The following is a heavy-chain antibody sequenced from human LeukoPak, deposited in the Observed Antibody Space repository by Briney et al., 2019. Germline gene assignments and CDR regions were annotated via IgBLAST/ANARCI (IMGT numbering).Heavy chain of an antibody. CDR1: GYSFTDYA. J-gene: IGHJ4*02. D-gene: IGHD2-21*01. V-gene: IGHV1-18*01. CDR2: ISAYNGNT. CDR3: ARRHCGGDCYYFDY. Sequence: ASVKVSCKTSGYSFTDYAITWVRQAPGQGLEWMGWISAYNGNTNYAQKLQGRVTMTTDTSTSTAYMELRSLRSDDTAVYYCARRHCGGDCYYFDYWGQGTLVTVSS.